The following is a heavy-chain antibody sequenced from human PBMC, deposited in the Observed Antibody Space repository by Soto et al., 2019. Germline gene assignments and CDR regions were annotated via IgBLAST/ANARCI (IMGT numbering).Heavy chain of an antibody. D-gene: IGHD5-12*01. V-gene: IGHV3-30-3*01. CDR1: GFTFSSYA. CDR2: ISYDGSNK. J-gene: IGHJ4*02. Sequence: QVQLVESGGGVVQPGRSLRLSCAASGFTFSSYALHWVRRAPGKGLEWVAVISYDGSNKYYAGSVKGRFTISRDNSNNTLYLQMNSLRGEDTAMYYCARRGYSGYDNQLDYWGQGTLVTVSS. CDR3: ARRGYSGYDNQLDY.